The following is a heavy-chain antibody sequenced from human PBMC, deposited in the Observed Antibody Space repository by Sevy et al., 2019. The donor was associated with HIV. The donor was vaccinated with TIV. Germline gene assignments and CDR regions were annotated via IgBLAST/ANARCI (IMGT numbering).Heavy chain of an antibody. Sequence: SETLSLTCSVSGGPISSYYWSWIRQPPGKRVEWIGYIHYSGSTNYNPPLNSRLTISVDTSKNQFSLRLTSVTAADTAVYYCARAPPVRSGDDSLNWFDPWGQGILVTVPS. V-gene: IGHV4-59*01. CDR1: GGPISSYY. CDR2: IHYSGST. CDR3: ARAPPVRSGDDSLNWFDP. J-gene: IGHJ5*02. D-gene: IGHD5-12*01.